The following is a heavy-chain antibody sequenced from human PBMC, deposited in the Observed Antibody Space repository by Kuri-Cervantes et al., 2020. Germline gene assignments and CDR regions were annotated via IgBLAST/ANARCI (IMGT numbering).Heavy chain of an antibody. D-gene: IGHD3-3*01. CDR1: GFTFSSYG. Sequence: LSLTCAASGFTFSSYGMHWVRQAPGKGLEWVAVIWYDGSNKYYADSVKGRFTISRDNSKNTLYLQMNSLRAEDTAVYYCARDRFWEYYYYYMDVWGKGTTVTVSS. CDR2: IWYDGSNK. V-gene: IGHV3-33*01. J-gene: IGHJ6*03. CDR3: ARDRFWEYYYYYMDV.